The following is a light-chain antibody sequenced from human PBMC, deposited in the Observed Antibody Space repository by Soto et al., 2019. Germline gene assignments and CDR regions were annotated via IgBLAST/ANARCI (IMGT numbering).Light chain of an antibody. Sequence: DMQLTQSPSFLSASVGDRVTITCRASQNINTFLAWYQQKPGKAPNLLIFAASTLLGGVPSRFSGSSSGTEFSLTISSLQPEDFATYYCQQLNTYPFTFGPGTKVEI. V-gene: IGKV1-9*01. CDR1: QNINTF. CDR3: QQLNTYPFT. J-gene: IGKJ3*01. CDR2: AAS.